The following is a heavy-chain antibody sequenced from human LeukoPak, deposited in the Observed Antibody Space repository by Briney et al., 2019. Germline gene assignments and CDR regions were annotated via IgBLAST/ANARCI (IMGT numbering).Heavy chain of an antibody. J-gene: IGHJ5*02. D-gene: IGHD3-9*01. CDR2: INTNTGNP. Sequence: ASVKVSCKASGYTFTSYAMNWVRQAPGQGLEWMGWINTNTGNPTCAQGFTGRFVFSLDTSVSTAYLQISSLKAEDTAVYYCARSRHKNYDILEFDPWGQGTLVTVSS. CDR1: GYTFTSYA. CDR3: ARSRHKNYDILEFDP. V-gene: IGHV7-4-1*02.